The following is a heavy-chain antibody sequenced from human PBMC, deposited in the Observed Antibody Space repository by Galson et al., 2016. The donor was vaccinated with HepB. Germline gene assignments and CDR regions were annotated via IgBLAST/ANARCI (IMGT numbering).Heavy chain of an antibody. J-gene: IGHJ5*02. D-gene: IGHD3-10*01. V-gene: IGHV3-23*01. CDR2: ISGSAHST. Sequence: SLRLSCAASGFTFSSYAMSWVRQAPGKGLEWVSTISGSAHSTYHADSVKGRFTISRDNSKNTLYLQMNSLRAEDTAVYYRAKDPQIYGSGSNWFDPWGQGTLVTVSS. CDR1: GFTFSSYA. CDR3: AKDPQIYGSGSNWFDP.